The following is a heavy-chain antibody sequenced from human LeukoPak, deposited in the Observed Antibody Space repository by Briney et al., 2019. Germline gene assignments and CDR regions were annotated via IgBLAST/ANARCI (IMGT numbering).Heavy chain of an antibody. V-gene: IGHV1-18*01. D-gene: IGHD2-2*01. CDR1: GYTFTSYG. CDR3: ARASGSIVVVPAAMYYYYGMDV. Sequence: ASVKVSCTASGYTFTSYGISWVRQAPGQGLEWLGWISAYNGNTNYAQKLQGRGTMTTDTSTSTAYMELRSVRSDDTAVYYCARASGSIVVVPAAMYYYYGMDVWGQGTTVTVSS. CDR2: ISAYNGNT. J-gene: IGHJ6*02.